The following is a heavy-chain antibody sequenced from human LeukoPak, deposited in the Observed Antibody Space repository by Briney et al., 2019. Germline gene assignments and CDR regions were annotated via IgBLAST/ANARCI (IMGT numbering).Heavy chain of an antibody. Sequence: ASVKVSCKASGGTFSSYAISWVRQAPGQGLEWMGGIIPIFGTANYAQKFQGRVTMTRDTSTSTVYMELSSLRSEDTAVYYCARVYSDDHTDYWGQGTLVTVSS. CDR2: IIPIFGTA. CDR3: ARVYSDDHTDY. V-gene: IGHV1-69*05. D-gene: IGHD3-9*01. CDR1: GGTFSSYA. J-gene: IGHJ4*02.